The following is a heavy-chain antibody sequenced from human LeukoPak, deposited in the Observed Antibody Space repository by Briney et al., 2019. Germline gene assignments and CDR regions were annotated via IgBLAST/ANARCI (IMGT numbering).Heavy chain of an antibody. J-gene: IGHJ3*02. CDR1: GGTFSSYA. Sequence: PWASVKVSCKASGGTFSSYAISWVRQAPGQGLEWMGWISAYNGNTNYAQKLQGRVTMTTDTSTSTAYMELRSLRSDDTAVYYCARDRTPYQPISGITGGDDAFDIWGQGTMVTVSS. D-gene: IGHD1-14*01. CDR3: ARDRTPYQPISGITGGDDAFDI. V-gene: IGHV1-18*01. CDR2: ISAYNGNT.